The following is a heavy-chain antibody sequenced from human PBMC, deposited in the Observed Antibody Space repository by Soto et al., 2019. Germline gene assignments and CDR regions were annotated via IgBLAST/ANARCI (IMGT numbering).Heavy chain of an antibody. J-gene: IGHJ4*02. CDR1: GFTFSSYA. CDR3: ARGGAYCTNGVCYTIDY. V-gene: IGHV3-30-3*01. Sequence: QVQLVESGGGVVQPGRSLRLSCAASGFTFSSYAMHWVRQAPGKGLEWVAVISYDGSNKYYADSVKGRFTISRDNSKNTLYLLMNSLRAEDTAVYYCARGGAYCTNGVCYTIDYWGQGTLVTVSS. D-gene: IGHD2-8*01. CDR2: ISYDGSNK.